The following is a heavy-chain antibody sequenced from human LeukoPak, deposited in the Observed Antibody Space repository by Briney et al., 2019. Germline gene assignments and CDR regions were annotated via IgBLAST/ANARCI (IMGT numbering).Heavy chain of an antibody. CDR2: IMPVFGTA. CDR1: GGTLSSYT. D-gene: IGHD5-18*01. CDR3: ATRYTS. Sequence: ASVKVSCKASGGTLSSYTVSWVRQAPGQGLEWMGGIMPVFGTASYAPRFQGRVTITADESTSTVYMELSNLTSDDTAVYYCATRYTSWGQGTLVTVSS. J-gene: IGHJ4*02. V-gene: IGHV1-69*13.